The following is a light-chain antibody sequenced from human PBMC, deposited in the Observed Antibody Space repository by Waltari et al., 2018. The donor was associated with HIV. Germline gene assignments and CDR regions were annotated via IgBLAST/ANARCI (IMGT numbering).Light chain of an antibody. CDR2: EVS. CDR3: MQGTHWPLT. J-gene: IGKJ4*01. Sequence: DVVMTQSPLPLAVTLGQPASILCKSSQCLVFTTGHTFFYWFHQRPGQSPRRLIYEVSKRDSGVPDRFSGSGSGTDFTLKISRVEAEDLGVFYCMQGTHWPLTFGGGTKVEIK. V-gene: IGKV2-30*01. CDR1: QCLVFTTGHTF.